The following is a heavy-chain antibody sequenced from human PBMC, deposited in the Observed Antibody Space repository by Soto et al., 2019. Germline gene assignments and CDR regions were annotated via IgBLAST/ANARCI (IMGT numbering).Heavy chain of an antibody. D-gene: IGHD1-26*01. CDR1: GFTFSDYA. Sequence: GGSLRLSCAASGFTFSDYAMSWVRQAPGKGLEFLATIKPDGSDTYYVDSVKGRFTISRDNSKNTLSLQMNSLRDEDTAVYYCAREGGSLNWFDPWGQGTLVTVSS. V-gene: IGHV3-7*01. CDR2: IKPDGSDT. J-gene: IGHJ5*02. CDR3: AREGGSLNWFDP.